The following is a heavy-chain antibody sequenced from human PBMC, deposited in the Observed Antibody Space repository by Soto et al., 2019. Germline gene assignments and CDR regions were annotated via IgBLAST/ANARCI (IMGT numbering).Heavy chain of an antibody. CDR2: IYYSGST. CDR1: GGSISSSSYY. J-gene: IGHJ4*02. CDR3: ARRSGSSPGVFDY. V-gene: IGHV4-39*01. Sequence: SETLSLTCTVSGGSISSSSYYWGWIRQPPGKGLEWIGSIYYSGSTYYNPSLKSRVTISVDTSKNQFSLKLSSVTAADTAVYYCARRSGSSPGVFDYWGQGTLVTVSS. D-gene: IGHD1-26*01.